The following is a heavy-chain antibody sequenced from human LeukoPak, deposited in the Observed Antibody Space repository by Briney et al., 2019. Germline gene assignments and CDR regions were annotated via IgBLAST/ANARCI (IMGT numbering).Heavy chain of an antibody. CDR1: GGSIISGSYY. J-gene: IGHJ6*03. V-gene: IGHV4-61*02. D-gene: IGHD3-10*01. Sequence: SQTLSLTCTVSGGSIISGSYYWSWIRQPAGKGLEWIGRIYASGSTNYNPSLKSRVTISVDTSKNQFSLKLTSVTAADTAVYYCARRAGTVYYYMDVWGKGTTVTVSS. CDR2: IYASGST. CDR3: ARRAGTVYYYMDV.